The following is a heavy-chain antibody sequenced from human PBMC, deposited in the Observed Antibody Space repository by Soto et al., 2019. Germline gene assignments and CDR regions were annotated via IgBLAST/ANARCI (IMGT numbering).Heavy chain of an antibody. CDR3: ARDRGRGFYTGLDY. V-gene: IGHV4-61*01. J-gene: IGHJ4*02. CDR2: IYYSGAT. CDR1: GGSVTRGTYY. D-gene: IGHD5-12*01. Sequence: PSETLSLTCNVSGGSVTRGTYYWIWIRQTPGKELEWIGYIYYSGATNYNPSLRSRVTISADTSKNQLSLKLKSVTAADTATYYCARDRGRGFYTGLDYWGQGILVTVSS.